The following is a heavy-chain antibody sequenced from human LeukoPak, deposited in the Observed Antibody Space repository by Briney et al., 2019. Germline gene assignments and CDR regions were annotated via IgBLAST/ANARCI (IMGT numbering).Heavy chain of an antibody. D-gene: IGHD3-10*01. CDR2: IYSGGNT. V-gene: IGHV3-53*01. Sequence: PGGSLRLSCAASGFTVSTNYMSWVRHAPWKGLELVSVIYSGGNTYYGDSVKGRFTISRDNSKNTLYLQMNSLRAEDTAVYYCARDGVNMVQGNYYYYMDIWGKGTTVTVSS. CDR3: ARDGVNMVQGNYYYYMDI. CDR1: GFTVSTNY. J-gene: IGHJ6*03.